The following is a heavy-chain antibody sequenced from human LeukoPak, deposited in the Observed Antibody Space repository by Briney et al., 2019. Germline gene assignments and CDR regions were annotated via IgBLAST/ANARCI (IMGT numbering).Heavy chain of an antibody. V-gene: IGHV3-21*04. CDR2: ISSSSSYI. CDR3: ARVPAKDYFYYMDV. J-gene: IGHJ6*03. Sequence: GGSLRLSCAASGFTFSSYSMNWVRQAPGKGLEWVSSISSSSSYIYYADSVKGRFTISRDSSKNTLYLQMNGLRAEDTAVYYCARVPAKDYFYYMDVWGNGTTVTVSS. CDR1: GFTFSSYS.